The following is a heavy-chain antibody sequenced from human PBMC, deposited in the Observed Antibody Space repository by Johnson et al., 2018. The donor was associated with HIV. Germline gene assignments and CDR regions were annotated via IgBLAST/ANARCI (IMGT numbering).Heavy chain of an antibody. D-gene: IGHD3-22*01. J-gene: IGHJ3*02. Sequence: VQLVESGGDLVQPGGSLRLSCIGSGFTFSHNWMSWVRQAPGKGPEWVANTNHDVSAIHYVDSVKGRFTISRDNAKNSLYLQMNSLRAEDTAVYYCARALYYYDRGDAFDIWGQGTMVTVSS. CDR3: ARALYYYDRGDAFDI. V-gene: IGHV3-7*01. CDR1: GFTFSHNW. CDR2: TNHDVSAI.